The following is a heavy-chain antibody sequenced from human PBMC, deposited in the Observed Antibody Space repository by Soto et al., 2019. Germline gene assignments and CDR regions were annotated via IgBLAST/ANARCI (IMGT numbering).Heavy chain of an antibody. J-gene: IGHJ6*02. D-gene: IGHD2-2*01. CDR1: GFTFSTYA. CDR2: ISGSGDNT. CDR3: ATRRDASYYYYGMDV. Sequence: GGSLRLSCAASGFTFSTYAMTWARQAPGKGLEWVSGISGSGDNTYYADSVKGRFTISRDNSKNTLFLQMNSLRAEDTAVYYCATRRDASYYYYGMDVWGQGTTVTVSS. V-gene: IGHV3-23*01.